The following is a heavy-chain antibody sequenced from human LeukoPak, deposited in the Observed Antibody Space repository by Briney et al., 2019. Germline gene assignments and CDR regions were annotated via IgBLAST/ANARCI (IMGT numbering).Heavy chain of an antibody. Sequence: PGGSLRLSCAAYGFTFSSYAMHWVRQAPGKGLEWVAVISYDGSNKYYADSVKGRFTISRDNSKNTLYLQMNSLRAEDTAVYYCARDLVPPDDYDFWSGYYLPDYYYYYGMDVWGQGTTVTVSS. CDR2: ISYDGSNK. D-gene: IGHD3-3*01. CDR3: ARDLVPPDDYDFWSGYYLPDYYYYYGMDV. CDR1: GFTFSSYA. J-gene: IGHJ6*02. V-gene: IGHV3-30-3*01.